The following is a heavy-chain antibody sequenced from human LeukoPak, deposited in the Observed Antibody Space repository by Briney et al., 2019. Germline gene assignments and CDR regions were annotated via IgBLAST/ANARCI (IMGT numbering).Heavy chain of an antibody. CDR2: IKRDGSQK. D-gene: IGHD1-1*01. CDR3: ARLGLEVGGPNWFDP. V-gene: IGHV3-7*01. J-gene: IGHJ5*02. CDR1: GFSFSSNW. Sequence: PGGSLRLSCAAPGFSFSSNWMGWVRQAPGRGLVWVAHIKRDGSQKYYLDSVKGRFTISRDNAKNSLYLQMNSLRVEDTAVYYCARLGLEVGGPNWFDPWGQGTLVTVSS.